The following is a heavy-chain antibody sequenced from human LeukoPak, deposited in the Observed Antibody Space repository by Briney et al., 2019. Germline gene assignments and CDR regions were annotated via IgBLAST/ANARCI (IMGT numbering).Heavy chain of an antibody. Sequence: PGGSLRLSCAASGFTFSSYSMNWVRQAPGKGLEWVSSISSSSSYIYYADSVKGRFTISRDNAKNSLYLQMNSLRAEDTAVYYCARINVLRYFDWFPDYWGQGTLVTVSS. CDR3: ARINVLRYFDWFPDY. CDR2: ISSSSSYI. V-gene: IGHV3-21*01. D-gene: IGHD3-9*01. CDR1: GFTFSSYS. J-gene: IGHJ4*02.